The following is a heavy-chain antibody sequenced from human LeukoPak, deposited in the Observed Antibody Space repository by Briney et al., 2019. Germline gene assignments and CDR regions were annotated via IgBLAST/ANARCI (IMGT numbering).Heavy chain of an antibody. CDR2: ISGSGGST. Sequence: TGGSLRLSCAASGFTFSSYAMSWVRQAPGKGLEWISAISGSGGSTYYADSVKGRFTISRDNSKNTLYLQMNSLRAEDTAVYYCAKAPYSSGWYVFDYWGQGTLVTVSS. CDR3: AKAPYSSGWYVFDY. V-gene: IGHV3-23*01. D-gene: IGHD6-19*01. J-gene: IGHJ4*02. CDR1: GFTFSSYA.